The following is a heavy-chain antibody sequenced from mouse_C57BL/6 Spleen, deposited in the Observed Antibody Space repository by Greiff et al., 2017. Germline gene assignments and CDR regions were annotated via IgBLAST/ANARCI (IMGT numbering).Heavy chain of an antibody. V-gene: IGHV1-55*01. CDR1: GYTFTSYW. J-gene: IGHJ3*01. CDR3: ARRNYYDCGWCAY. D-gene: IGHD2-4*01. CDR2: IYPGSGST. Sequence: QVQLQQPGAELVKPGASVKMSCKASGYTFTSYWITWVKQRPGQGLEWIGDIYPGSGSTNYNEKFKSKATLTVDTSSSTAYMQLSSLTSEDSAVDDCARRNYYDCGWCAYWGQGTLVTVSA.